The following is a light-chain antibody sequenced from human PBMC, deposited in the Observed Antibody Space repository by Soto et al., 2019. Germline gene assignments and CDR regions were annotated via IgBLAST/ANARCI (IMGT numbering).Light chain of an antibody. CDR1: QSVSSY. Sequence: EIVLTQSPATLSLSPGERATLSCRASQSVSSYLAWYQQKPGQAPRLLIYDASNRATGIPARFSGSGSGTDFTLTISSREPEDFVLYYCQQRSNWPRTFGQGTKVELK. CDR2: DAS. J-gene: IGKJ1*01. V-gene: IGKV3-11*01. CDR3: QQRSNWPRT.